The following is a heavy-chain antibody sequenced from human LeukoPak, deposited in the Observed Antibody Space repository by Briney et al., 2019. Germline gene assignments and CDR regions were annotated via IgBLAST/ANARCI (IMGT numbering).Heavy chain of an antibody. D-gene: IGHD3-22*01. V-gene: IGHV1-69*05. J-gene: IGHJ4*02. Sequence: ASVKVSCKASGGTFSSYAISWARQAPGQGLEWMGGIIPIFGTANYAQKFQGRVTITTDESTSTAYMELSSLRSEDTAVYYCASPYYDSSGPLGYWGQGTLVTVSS. CDR3: ASPYYDSSGPLGY. CDR2: IIPIFGTA. CDR1: GGTFSSYA.